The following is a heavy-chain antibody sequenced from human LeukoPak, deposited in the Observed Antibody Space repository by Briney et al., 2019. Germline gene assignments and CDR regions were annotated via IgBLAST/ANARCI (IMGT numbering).Heavy chain of an antibody. Sequence: PGGSLRLSCAASGFTISSYWMSWVRQAPGKGLEWVANIKQDGSEKYYVDSVKGRFTISRDKAKNSLYLQMNSLRAEDTAVYYCARTPPGDYDFWGGYYTVSYYYYYYMDVWGKGTTLTVSS. CDR1: GFTISSYW. D-gene: IGHD3-3*01. J-gene: IGHJ6*03. CDR3: ARTPPGDYDFWGGYYTVSYYYYYYMDV. V-gene: IGHV3-7*01. CDR2: IKQDGSEK.